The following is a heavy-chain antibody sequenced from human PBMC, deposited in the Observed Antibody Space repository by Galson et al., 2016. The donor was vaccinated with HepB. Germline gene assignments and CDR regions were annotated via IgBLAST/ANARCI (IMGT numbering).Heavy chain of an antibody. CDR2: IGSDGRST. D-gene: IGHD6-19*01. V-gene: IGHV3-23*01. CDR3: AKEISVAGVNGLPSDY. Sequence: PGKGLEFVSAIGSDGRSTHYADSVKGRFTISRDNFKNTLYLQMNSLRAEDTAVYYCAKEISVAGVNGLPSDYWGQGTLVTVSS. J-gene: IGHJ4*02.